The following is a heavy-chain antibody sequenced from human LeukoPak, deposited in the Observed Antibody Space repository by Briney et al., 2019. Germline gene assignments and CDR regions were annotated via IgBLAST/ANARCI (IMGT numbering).Heavy chain of an antibody. J-gene: IGHJ5*02. D-gene: IGHD3-10*01. CDR2: INPNSGGT. CDR3: ARTVRGVSRYNWFDP. Sequence: ASVKVSCKASGYTFTGYYMHWVRQAPGQGLEWMGWINPNSGGTNYAQKFQGRVTMTRDTSISTAYMELSRLRSDDTAVYYCARTVRGVSRYNWFDPWGQGTLVTVSS. CDR1: GYTFTGYY. V-gene: IGHV1-2*02.